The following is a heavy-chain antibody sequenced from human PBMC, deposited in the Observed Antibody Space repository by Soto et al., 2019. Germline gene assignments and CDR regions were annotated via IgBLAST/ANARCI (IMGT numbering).Heavy chain of an antibody. CDR2: ITSDGGNT. D-gene: IGHD3-10*01. J-gene: IGHJ4*02. Sequence: EVQLLESGGGLVQPGGSLRLSCAASGFTFSSYAMTWVRQAPGKGLEWVSTITSDGGNTYYVDSVKGRFTISRDNSKNTLYLQMNSLSAEDTAIYYCAKGRGGKNRYSFDYWGQGTLVTVSS. CDR1: GFTFSSYA. CDR3: AKGRGGKNRYSFDY. V-gene: IGHV3-23*01.